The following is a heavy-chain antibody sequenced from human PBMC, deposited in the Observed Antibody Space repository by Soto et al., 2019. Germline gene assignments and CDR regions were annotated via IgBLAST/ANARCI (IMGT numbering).Heavy chain of an antibody. CDR2: IFSNDEK. CDR3: ARQLLDYDFWSGYSRYYYYGMDV. D-gene: IGHD3-3*01. CDR1: GFSLSNARMG. J-gene: IGHJ6*02. Sequence: VSGPTLVNPTETLTLTCTVSGFSLSNARMGVSWIRQPPGKALEWLAHIFSNDEKSYSTSLKSRLTISKDTSKSQVVLTMTNMDPVDTATYYCARQLLDYDFWSGYSRYYYYGMDVWGQGTTVTVSS. V-gene: IGHV2-26*01.